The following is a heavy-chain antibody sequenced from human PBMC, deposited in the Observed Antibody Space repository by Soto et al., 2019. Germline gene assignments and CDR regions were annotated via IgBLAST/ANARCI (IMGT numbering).Heavy chain of an antibody. CDR3: AMSRWGTFLGYHGMDI. CDR2: IIPVFGRV. CDR1: GGTFSSRA. V-gene: IGHV1-69*01. J-gene: IGHJ6*01. D-gene: IGHD3-16*01. Sequence: QVQLVQSGPEVKKTGTSVKVSCKASGGTFSSRAISWVRQAPGQGLEWMGGIIPVFGRVNYAEKFQDRVTITAEESTGTVYMELSSLRSEDTALYYCAMSRWGTFLGYHGMDIWGQGTTVSVSS.